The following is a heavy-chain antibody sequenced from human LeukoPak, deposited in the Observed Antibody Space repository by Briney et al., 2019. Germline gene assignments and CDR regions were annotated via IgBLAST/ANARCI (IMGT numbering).Heavy chain of an antibody. D-gene: IGHD5-18*01. Sequence: EGVXVXSYNGRNTYYADSLNLQFSISRDNSKNTLYLQMNSLRVEDTAVYYCASDREDTANLHYFDYWGQGTLVTVSS. J-gene: IGHJ4*02. CDR3: ASDREDTANLHYFDY. CDR2: XSYNGRNT. V-gene: IGHV3-30-3*01.